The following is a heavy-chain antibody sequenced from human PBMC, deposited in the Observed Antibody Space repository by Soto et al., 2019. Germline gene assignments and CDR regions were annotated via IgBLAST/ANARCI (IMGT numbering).Heavy chain of an antibody. CDR3: ARGHSLVTVDDDAFDI. D-gene: IGHD5-18*01. J-gene: IGHJ3*02. CDR1: GYTFTGYY. V-gene: IGHV1-2*04. Sequence: ASVKVSCKASGYTFTGYYMHWVRQAPGQGLEWMGWINPNSGGTNYAQKFQGWVTMTRDTSISTAYMELSRLRSDDTAVYYCARGHSLVTVDDDAFDIWGQGTMVSVS. CDR2: INPNSGGT.